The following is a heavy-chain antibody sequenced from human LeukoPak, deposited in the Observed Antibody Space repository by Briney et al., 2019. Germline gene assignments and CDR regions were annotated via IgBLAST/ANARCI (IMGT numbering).Heavy chain of an antibody. CDR1: GGSISSYY. J-gene: IGHJ4*02. D-gene: IGHD6-13*01. V-gene: IGHV4-59*12. Sequence: SETLSLTCTVSGGSISSYYWNWSRQPPGKGLEWIGYIYYSGSTNYNPSLKSRVTISVDTSKNQFSLKLSSVTAADTAVYYCARGGAGAAAGDWGQGTLVTVSS. CDR2: IYYSGST. CDR3: ARGGAGAAAGD.